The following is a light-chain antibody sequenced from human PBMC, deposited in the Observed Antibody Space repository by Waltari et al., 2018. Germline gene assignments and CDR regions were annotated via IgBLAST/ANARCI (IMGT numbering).Light chain of an antibody. CDR3: SSYISSSTLEL. V-gene: IGLV2-14*03. CDR2: DVS. CDR1: SSDVGGYNY. J-gene: IGLJ2*01. Sequence: QSALTQPASVSGSPGQSITIPCTGTSSDVGGYNYVSWYQKHPGKAPKLMIYDVSNRPSGVSNLFSGSKSGNTASLTISGLQAEDEADYYCSSYISSSTLELFGGGTSLTVL.